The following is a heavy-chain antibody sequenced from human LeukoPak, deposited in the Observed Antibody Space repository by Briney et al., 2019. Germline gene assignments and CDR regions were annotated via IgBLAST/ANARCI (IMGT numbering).Heavy chain of an antibody. D-gene: IGHD1-26*01. J-gene: IGHJ4*02. CDR2: ISYDGSNK. Sequence: GGSLRLSCAASGFTFSSYGMHWVRQAPGKGLEWVSFISYDGSNKYYADSVKGRFTISRDNSKNTLYLQMNSLRAEDTAVYYCAREKLVGATYDYWGQGTLVTVSS. CDR1: GFTFSSYG. V-gene: IGHV3-30*19. CDR3: AREKLVGATYDY.